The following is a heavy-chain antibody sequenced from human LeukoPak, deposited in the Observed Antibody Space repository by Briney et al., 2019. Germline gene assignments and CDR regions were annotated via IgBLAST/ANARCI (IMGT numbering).Heavy chain of an antibody. D-gene: IGHD2-21*01. V-gene: IGHV3-23*01. CDR2: INGSGGTT. CDR3: ASGGGVSRHLPLDP. J-gene: IGHJ5*02. Sequence: PGGSLRLSCAASGFTFSTYAMTWVRQVSGKGLEWVSTINGSGGTTYYADSVKGRFTISRDNSKNTLYLQMHSLRAEDPALYYCASGGGVSRHLPLDPWGQGTLVTVSS. CDR1: GFTFSTYA.